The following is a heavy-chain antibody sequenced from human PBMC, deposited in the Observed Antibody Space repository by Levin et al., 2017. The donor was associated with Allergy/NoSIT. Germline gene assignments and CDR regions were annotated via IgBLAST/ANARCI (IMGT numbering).Heavy chain of an antibody. D-gene: IGHD2/OR15-2a*01. Sequence: GESLKISCAASGFTFSSHTMNWVRQAPGRGLEWVSSIGATGDHTFYADSVKGRFTISRDNSKNLLFLQMNSLRAEDTALYYCTRDRPFSDFDYWGQGSLVTVSS. J-gene: IGHJ4*02. CDR3: TRDRPFSDFDY. CDR1: GFTFSSHT. CDR2: IGATGDHT. V-gene: IGHV3-23*01.